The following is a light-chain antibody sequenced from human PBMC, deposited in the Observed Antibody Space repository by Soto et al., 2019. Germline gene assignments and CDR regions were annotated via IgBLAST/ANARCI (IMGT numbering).Light chain of an antibody. Sequence: QSVLTQPASVSGSPGXXITISCTXXXXDVGGYNYVSWYQQHPGKAPKLMIYDVSNRPSGVSHRFSGSKSGNTASLTISGLQAEDEADYYCSSYTGSSTPFVFGTGTKLTVL. CDR1: XXDVGGYNY. CDR2: DVS. J-gene: IGLJ1*01. CDR3: SSYTGSSTPFV. V-gene: IGLV2-14*03.